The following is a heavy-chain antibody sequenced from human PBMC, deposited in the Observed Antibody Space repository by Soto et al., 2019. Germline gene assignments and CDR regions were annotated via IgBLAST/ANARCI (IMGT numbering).Heavy chain of an antibody. J-gene: IGHJ6*02. CDR3: ARDRVAAMRPDNYYYGMDV. V-gene: IGHV1-3*01. CDR2: INAGNGNT. Sequence: ASVKVSCKASGYTFTSYAMHWVRQAPGQRLEWMGWINAGNGNTKYSQKFQGRDTITRDTSASTAYMELSSLRSEDTAVYYCARDRVAAMRPDNYYYGMDVWGQGTTVTVSS. CDR1: GYTFTSYA. D-gene: IGHD5-18*01.